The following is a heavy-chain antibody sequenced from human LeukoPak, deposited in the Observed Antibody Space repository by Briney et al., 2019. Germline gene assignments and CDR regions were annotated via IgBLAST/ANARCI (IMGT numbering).Heavy chain of an antibody. CDR2: FDPEDGET. CDR3: ATPGYCSSTSCVLDAFDI. J-gene: IGHJ3*02. Sequence: ASVKVSCKVSGYTLTELSMHWVRQAPGKGLEWMGGFDPEDGETIYAQKFQGRVTMTEDTSTDTAYMELSSLRSEDTAVYYCATPGYCSSTSCVLDAFDIWGQGTMVTVSS. CDR1: GYTLTELS. D-gene: IGHD2-2*01. V-gene: IGHV1-24*01.